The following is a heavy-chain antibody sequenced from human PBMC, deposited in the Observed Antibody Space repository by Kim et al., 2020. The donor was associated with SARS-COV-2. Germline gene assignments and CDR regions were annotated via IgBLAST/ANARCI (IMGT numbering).Heavy chain of an antibody. V-gene: IGHV5-51*01. D-gene: IGHD3-10*01. CDR2: IYPGDSDT. CDR3: ARQNYYGSGSYYTPHSYGMDV. CDR1: GYSFTSYW. Sequence: GESLKISCKGSGYSFTSYWIGWVRQMPGKGLEWMGIIYPGDSDTRYSPSFQGQVTNSADKSISTAYLQWSSLKASDTAMYYCARQNYYGSGSYYTPHSYGMDVWGQGTTVTVSS. J-gene: IGHJ6*02.